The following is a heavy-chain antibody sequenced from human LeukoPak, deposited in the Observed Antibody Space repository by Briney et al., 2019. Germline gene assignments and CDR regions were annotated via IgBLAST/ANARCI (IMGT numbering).Heavy chain of an antibody. V-gene: IGHV3-66*01. CDR3: AKASNGGSYYGVIIDY. D-gene: IGHD1-26*01. CDR2: IYSGGST. J-gene: IGHJ4*02. Sequence: GGSLRLSCAASGFTVSNNYMSWTRQAPGKGLEWVALIYSGGSTYYADFVKGRFTISRDNSKNTLYLQMNSLRAEDTAVYYCAKASNGGSYYGVIIDYWGQGTLVTVSS. CDR1: GFTVSNNY.